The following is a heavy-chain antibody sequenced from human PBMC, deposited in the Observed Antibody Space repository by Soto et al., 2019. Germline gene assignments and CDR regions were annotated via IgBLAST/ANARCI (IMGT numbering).Heavy chain of an antibody. CDR2: ISSSSSYI. J-gene: IGHJ4*02. Sequence: PGGSLRLSCAASAFTFSSYIMNWVRQAPGKGLEWVSSISSSSSYIYYADSMKGRFTISRDNAKNSLYLQMNSLRAEDTAVYYCARDVDADFRTHFSYCGRRTLVTVSS. CDR1: AFTFSSYI. V-gene: IGHV3-21*01. CDR3: ARDVDADFRTHFSY. D-gene: IGHD3-3*02.